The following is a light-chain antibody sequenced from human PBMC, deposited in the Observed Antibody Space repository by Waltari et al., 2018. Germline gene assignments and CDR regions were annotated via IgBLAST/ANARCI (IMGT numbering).Light chain of an antibody. CDR1: QVINTY. J-gene: IGKJ4*01. Sequence: DIQLTQSPSLLSESVGDRVTITCRASQVINTYLVWYQQNPGKAPHLLVSATSTLQRGVPSRFSGSGSGTEFTLTISSLQPEDSATYYCQQLYSYSTFGGGTKVEI. CDR3: QQLYSYST. CDR2: ATS. V-gene: IGKV1-9*01.